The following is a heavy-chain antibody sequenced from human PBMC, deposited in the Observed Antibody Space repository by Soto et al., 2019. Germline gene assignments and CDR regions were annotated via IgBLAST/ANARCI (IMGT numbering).Heavy chain of an antibody. Sequence: SETLSLTCAVYGGSFSGYYWSWIRQPPGKGLEWIGEINHSGSTNYNPSLKSRVTISVDTSKNQFSLKLSSVTAADTAVYYCARGHRNYYDSSGYYTKNLCYFDYWGQGTLVTVYS. CDR3: ARGHRNYYDSSGYYTKNLCYFDY. CDR1: GGSFSGYY. CDR2: INHSGST. V-gene: IGHV4-34*01. J-gene: IGHJ4*02. D-gene: IGHD3-22*01.